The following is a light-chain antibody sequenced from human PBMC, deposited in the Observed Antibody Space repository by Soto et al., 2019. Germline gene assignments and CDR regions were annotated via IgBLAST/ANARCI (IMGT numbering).Light chain of an antibody. Sequence: DIQMTQSPSSLSASVGDRVTIACRASQGIKNYLAWYQHKPGKVPQLLIFAASTLQSGVPSRFSGSGSGTEFPLTISSLQPEDVATYYCQKYDGVPWTFGQGTKVEIK. V-gene: IGKV1-27*01. CDR1: QGIKNY. J-gene: IGKJ1*01. CDR3: QKYDGVPWT. CDR2: AAS.